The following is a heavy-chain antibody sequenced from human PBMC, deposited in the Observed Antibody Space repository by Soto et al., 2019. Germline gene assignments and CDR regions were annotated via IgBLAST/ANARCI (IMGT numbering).Heavy chain of an antibody. CDR3: ARGSSSYYDYGMDV. CDR2: IYDSGST. V-gene: IGHV4-30-2*01. CDR1: GDSISRGGYS. D-gene: IGHD6-6*01. J-gene: IGHJ6*02. Sequence: PSETLSLTCAVSGDSISRGGYSWTWIRQPPGKALEWIGNIYDSGSTSYNPPLKSRVTMSVDTSKNQFSLRLTSVTAADTAVYFCARGSSSYYDYGMDVWGQGTTVTVSS.